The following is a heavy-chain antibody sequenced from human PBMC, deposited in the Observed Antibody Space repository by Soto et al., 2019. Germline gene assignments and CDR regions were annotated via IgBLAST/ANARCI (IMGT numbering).Heavy chain of an antibody. D-gene: IGHD6-19*01. CDR2: IIPIFGTA. J-gene: IGHJ3*01. CDR3: AREGKYGYSSGWYGRGAIVS. V-gene: IGHV1-69*13. CDR1: GGTFSSYA. Sequence: GASVKVSCKASGGTFSSYAISWVRQAPGQGLEWMGGIIPIFGTANYAQKFQGRVTITADESTSTAYMELSSLRSEDTAVYYCAREGKYGYSSGWYGRGAIVSWGQGTMVNVSS.